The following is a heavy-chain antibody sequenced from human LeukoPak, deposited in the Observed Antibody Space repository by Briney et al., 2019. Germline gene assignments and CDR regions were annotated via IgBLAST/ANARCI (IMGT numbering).Heavy chain of an antibody. V-gene: IGHV5-51*01. CDR3: ARRQGCSSTSCPPDS. CDR1: GYSFTTYW. J-gene: IGHJ4*02. CDR2: IYPGDSDT. Sequence: GESLKISCRGSGYSFTTYWIGWVRQMPGKGLEWRWIIYPGDSDTRYSPSFQGQVTMSADKSINTAYLQWSSLKASDTAMYYCARRQGCSSTSCPPDSWGQGTLVTVSS. D-gene: IGHD2-2*01.